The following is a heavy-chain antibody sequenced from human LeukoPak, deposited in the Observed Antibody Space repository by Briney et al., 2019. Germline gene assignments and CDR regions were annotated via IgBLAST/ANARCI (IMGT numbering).Heavy chain of an antibody. CDR3: ARTPSGGGSHWFDP. D-gene: IGHD2-15*01. V-gene: IGHV1-2*02. CDR2: INPNSGGT. Sequence: ASVKVSCKASGYTFTGYYMHWVRQAPGQGLEWMGWINPNSGGTNYAQKFQGRVTMTRDTSISTAYMELSRLRSDDTAVYYCARTPSGGGSHWFDPWGQGTLVTVPS. CDR1: GYTFTGYY. J-gene: IGHJ5*02.